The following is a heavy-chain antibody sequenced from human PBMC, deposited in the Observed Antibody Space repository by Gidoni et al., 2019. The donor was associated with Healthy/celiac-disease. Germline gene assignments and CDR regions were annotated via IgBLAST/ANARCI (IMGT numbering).Heavy chain of an antibody. CDR2: IIPILGIA. V-gene: IGHV1-69*04. Sequence: QVQLVQSGAAVKKPGSSVKVSCKASGGTFSSYAISWVRQAPGQGLEWVGRIIPILGIANYAQKFQGRVTITADKSTSTAYMELSSLRSEDTAVYYCARDPVPSTTVTNNWFDPWGQGTLVTVSS. J-gene: IGHJ5*02. D-gene: IGHD4-17*01. CDR1: GGTFSSYA. CDR3: ARDPVPSTTVTNNWFDP.